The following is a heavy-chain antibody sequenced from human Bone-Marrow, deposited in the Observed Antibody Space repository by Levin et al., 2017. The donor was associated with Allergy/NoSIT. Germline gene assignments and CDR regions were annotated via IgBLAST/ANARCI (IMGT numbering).Heavy chain of an antibody. V-gene: IGHV3-21*06. CDR3: ARVVRYGDHHFYYYVMDV. D-gene: IGHD4-17*01. CDR2: ISSRSSNV. CDR1: GFTFTSYT. J-gene: IGHJ6*02. Sequence: GGSLRLSCVASGFTFTSYTMNWVRQAPGKGLEWVSSISSRSSNVFYADSLKGRFTMSRDNAKSSVYLQMNSLRVEDTALYFCARVVRYGDHHFYYYVMDVWGQGTTVTVSS.